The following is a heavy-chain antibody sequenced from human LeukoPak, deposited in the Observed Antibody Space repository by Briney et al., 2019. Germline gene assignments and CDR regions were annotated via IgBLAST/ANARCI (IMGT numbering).Heavy chain of an antibody. V-gene: IGHV3-23*01. CDR1: GFIFSSYA. J-gene: IGHJ5*02. CDR2: ISSSGGST. Sequence: GGSLRLSCAASGFIFSSYAMSWVRQAPGKGLEWVSTISSSGGSTTYADSVKGRFTISRENSKNRLHLEMNSLRAEDTAIYYCAKDAPFDPWGQGTLVTVSS. CDR3: AKDAPFDP.